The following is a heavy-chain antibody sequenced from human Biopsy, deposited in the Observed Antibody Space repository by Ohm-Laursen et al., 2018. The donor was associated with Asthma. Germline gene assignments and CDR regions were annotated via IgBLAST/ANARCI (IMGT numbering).Heavy chain of an antibody. Sequence: SETLSLTCSLSSGSGGYMRSGNYYWGWIRQPPGKGLEWIGSIYYSGTTNYNPSLVSRATESADTSKNQFSMKLTSVTAADTAVYYCVRGSSSWHHGPFHYYYGLDVWGQGTTATVSS. CDR2: IYYSGTT. J-gene: IGHJ6*02. D-gene: IGHD6-13*01. CDR3: VRGSSSWHHGPFHYYYGLDV. V-gene: IGHV4-39*01. CDR1: SGSGGYMRSGNYY.